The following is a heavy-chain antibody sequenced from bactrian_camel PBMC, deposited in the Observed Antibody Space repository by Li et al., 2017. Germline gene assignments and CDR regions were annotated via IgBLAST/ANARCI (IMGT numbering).Heavy chain of an antibody. CDR3: AADRGQYSGGCEDDSYLNY. CDR2: ISSDEII. V-gene: IGHV3S55*01. J-gene: IGHJ4*01. D-gene: IGHD2*01. CDR1: GFRFDESD. Sequence: HVQLVESGGGSVQAGGSLRLSCATSGFRFDESDMGWYRQAPGTECDLVSTISSDEIIDYSDSVKGRFTISRVRAKNTLYLQMNSLKPEDSAVYYCAADRGQYSGGCEDDSYLNYWGQGTQVTVS.